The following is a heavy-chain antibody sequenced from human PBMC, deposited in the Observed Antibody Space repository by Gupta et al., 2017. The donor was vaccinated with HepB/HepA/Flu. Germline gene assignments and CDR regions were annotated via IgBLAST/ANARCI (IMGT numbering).Heavy chain of an antibody. D-gene: IGHD4-17*01. CDR2: IYYSGST. J-gene: IGHJ6*02. CDR1: GGSISSSSYY. CDR3: ARHLQGDYGDYYANPYYYYGMDV. Sequence: QLQLQESGPGLVKPSETLSFTCTVSGGSISSSSYYWGWIRQPPGKGLEWIGSIYYSGSTYYNPSLKSRVTISVDTSKNQFSLKLSSVTAADTAVYYCARHLQGDYGDYYANPYYYYGMDVWGQGTTVTVSS. V-gene: IGHV4-39*01.